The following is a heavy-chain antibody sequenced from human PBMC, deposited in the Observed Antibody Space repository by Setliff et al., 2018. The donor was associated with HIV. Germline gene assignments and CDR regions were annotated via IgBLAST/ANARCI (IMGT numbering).Heavy chain of an antibody. CDR2: IYYSGST. Sequence: SETLSLTCTVSGGSIRSYYWSWIRQHPGKGLEWIGYIYYSGSTYYNPSLKSRVTISVDTSKNQFSLKLSSVTAADTAVYYCARARRAGTGGDCFDYWGQGTLVTVSS. D-gene: IGHD2-8*02. CDR3: ARARRAGTGGDCFDY. V-gene: IGHV4-31*03. CDR1: GGSIRSYY. J-gene: IGHJ4*02.